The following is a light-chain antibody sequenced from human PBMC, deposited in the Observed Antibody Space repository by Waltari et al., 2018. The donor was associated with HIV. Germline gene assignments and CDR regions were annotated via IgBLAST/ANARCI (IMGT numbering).Light chain of an antibody. CDR2: GVS. CDR3: STYTSTSALI. V-gene: IGLV2-14*03. CDR1: SSDVGGYDY. J-gene: IGLJ2*01. Sequence: QSALTQPASVSGSPGQSITISCTGTSSDVGGYDYVSWYQEHPGKAPKLMIYGVSHRPSGFSTLFSGSQSGNPASLTIAGLQPEDEADYYCSTYTSTSALIFGGGTKLAVL.